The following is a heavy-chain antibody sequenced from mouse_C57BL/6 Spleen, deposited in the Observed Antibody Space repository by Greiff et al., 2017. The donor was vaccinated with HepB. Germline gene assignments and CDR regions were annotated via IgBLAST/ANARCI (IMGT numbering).Heavy chain of an antibody. CDR1: GYAFSSYW. J-gene: IGHJ3*01. Sequence: QVHVKQSGAELVKPGASVKISCKASGYAFSSYWMNWVKQRPGKGLEWIGQIYPGDGDTNYNGKFKGKATLTVDKSSSTAYMQLSSLTSEDSAVYFCARGGDGYYPAWFAYWGQGTLVTVSA. CDR2: IYPGDGDT. CDR3: ARGGDGYYPAWFAY. V-gene: IGHV1-80*01. D-gene: IGHD2-3*01.